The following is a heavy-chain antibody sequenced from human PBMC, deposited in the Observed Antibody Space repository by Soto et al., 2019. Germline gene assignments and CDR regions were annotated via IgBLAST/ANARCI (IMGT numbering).Heavy chain of an antibody. V-gene: IGHV4-30-4*01. CDR2: IYYSGST. Sequence: SETLSLTCTVSGGSISSGDYYWSWIRQPPGKGLEWIGYIYYSGSTYYNPSLKSRVTISVDTSKNQFSLKLSSVTAADTAVYYCARGCGQLNYFRSYGMDVWGQGTTVTVSS. J-gene: IGHJ6*02. CDR3: ARGCGQLNYFRSYGMDV. D-gene: IGHD4-4*01. CDR1: GGSISSGDYY.